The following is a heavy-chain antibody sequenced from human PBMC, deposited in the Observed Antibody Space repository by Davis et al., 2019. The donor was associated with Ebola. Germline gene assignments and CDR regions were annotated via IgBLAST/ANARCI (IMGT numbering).Heavy chain of an antibody. V-gene: IGHV3-23*01. J-gene: IGHJ4*02. CDR3: AKLNTVTTWPVVGY. Sequence: GGSLRLSCAASGFTFSSYAMSWVRQAPGKGLEWVSAISGSGGSTYYAYSVKGRFTISRDNSKNTLYLQMNSLRAEDTAVYYCAKLNTVTTWPVVGYWGQGTLVTVSS. D-gene: IGHD4-11*01. CDR2: ISGSGGST. CDR1: GFTFSSYA.